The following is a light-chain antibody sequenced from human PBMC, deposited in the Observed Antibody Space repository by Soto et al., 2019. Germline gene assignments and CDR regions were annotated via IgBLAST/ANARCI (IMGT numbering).Light chain of an antibody. CDR3: TQYGSSQS. CDR1: QSVSSSY. Sequence: EIVLTQSPGTLSLSPGERATLSCRASQSVSSSYLAWYQQKPGQAPRLLIYGASSRATGIPDRFSGSGSGTEFTLTISRLEPEDFAVYYCTQYGSSQSFGQGTKVDIK. CDR2: GAS. J-gene: IGKJ1*01. V-gene: IGKV3-20*01.